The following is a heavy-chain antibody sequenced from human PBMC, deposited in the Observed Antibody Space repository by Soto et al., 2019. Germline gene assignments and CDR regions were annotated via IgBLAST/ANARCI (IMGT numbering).Heavy chain of an antibody. J-gene: IGHJ4*02. CDR2: IYYTGST. D-gene: IGHD4-17*01. CDR1: GSSIRNYY. CDR3: TRVGGYYGDYPNFDY. Sequence: SETLSLTCSVSGSSIRNYYWSWIRQPPGKGLEWIGNIYYTGSTNYNPSLKGRVFISVDSSRRQLSLRLNSLTAADTAVYYCTRVGGYYGDYPNFDYWGQGALVTVSS. V-gene: IGHV4-59*01.